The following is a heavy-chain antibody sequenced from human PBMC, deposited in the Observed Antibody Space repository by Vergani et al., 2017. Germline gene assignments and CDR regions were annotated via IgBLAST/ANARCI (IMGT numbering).Heavy chain of an antibody. CDR3: ARDGRLLGFGSDGIDI. V-gene: IGHV3-21*01. Sequence: EVQLVESGGGLVQPGGSLRLSCAASGFTFSSYSMNWVRPAPGQGVEWVSSISSSSSYIYYADSVDGRFTISRDTAKNSLYLQMNSLRAEETAVDYCARDGRLLGFGSDGIDIWGQGTMVTVSS. CDR2: ISSSSSYI. J-gene: IGHJ3*02. D-gene: IGHD3-10*01. CDR1: GFTFSSYS.